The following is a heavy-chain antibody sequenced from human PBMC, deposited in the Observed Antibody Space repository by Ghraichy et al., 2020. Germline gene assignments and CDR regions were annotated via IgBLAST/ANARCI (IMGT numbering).Heavy chain of an antibody. CDR1: GFMFSSYW. J-gene: IGHJ3*01. CDR3: AKCRGTTWNDALDV. V-gene: IGHV3-7*01. D-gene: IGHD1-1*01. CDR2: VKPDGGEK. Sequence: GSLNISCAASGFMFSSYWVTWVRQAPGKGLEWVANVKPDGGEKNYVGSVKGRFTISRDNAKKSLYLQMNSLRAEDTAVYYCAKCRGTTWNDALDVWGQGTMVTVSS.